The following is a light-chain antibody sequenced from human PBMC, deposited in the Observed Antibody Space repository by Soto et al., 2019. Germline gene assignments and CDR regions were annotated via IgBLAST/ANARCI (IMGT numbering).Light chain of an antibody. J-gene: IGKJ1*01. V-gene: IGKV4-1*01. CDR2: WAS. Sequence: DIQMTESPSSLSASVGDRPTIACRASQGISRYLNWYQQKPGQPPKLLVYWASTRESGVNDRFSGSGSGTDFTLTISSLQAEDVAVYYCQQYYGTPRTFGQGTKVDLK. CDR1: QGISRY. CDR3: QQYYGTPRT.